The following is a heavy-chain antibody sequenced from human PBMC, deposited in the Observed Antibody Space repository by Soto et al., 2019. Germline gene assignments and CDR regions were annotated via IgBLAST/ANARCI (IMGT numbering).Heavy chain of an antibody. CDR1: GSTFSSYA. Sequence: QPGGSLRLSCAASGSTFSSYAMSWVRQAPGKGLEWVSAISGSGGNTYYADSVKGRFTISRDNSKNTLYLQMNSLRAEDTAVYYCAKSPRPPDPYIVVVESAFDIWGQGTMVTVSS. V-gene: IGHV3-23*01. J-gene: IGHJ3*02. D-gene: IGHD2-15*01. CDR2: ISGSGGNT. CDR3: AKSPRPPDPYIVVVESAFDI.